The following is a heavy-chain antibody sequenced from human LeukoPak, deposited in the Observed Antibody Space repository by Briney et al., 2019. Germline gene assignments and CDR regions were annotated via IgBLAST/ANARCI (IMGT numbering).Heavy chain of an antibody. J-gene: IGHJ4*02. Sequence: GGSLRLSCAASGFTFSSYTMNWVRQAPGKGLEWVSTISSSSSYIYYAGSVKGRFAIARDNAKNSLYLQMNSLRDEDTAMYYCAFGELGSAGWGQGTLVTVSS. CDR2: ISSSSSYI. D-gene: IGHD3-10*01. V-gene: IGHV3-21*01. CDR3: AFGELGSAG. CDR1: GFTFSSYT.